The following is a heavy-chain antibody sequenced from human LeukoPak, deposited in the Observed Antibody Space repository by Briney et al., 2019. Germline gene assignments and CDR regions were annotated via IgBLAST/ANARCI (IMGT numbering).Heavy chain of an antibody. V-gene: IGHV1-2*02. Sequence: ASVKVSCKASGYTFTGYYMHWVRQAPGQGLEWMGWINPNSGGTNYAQKFQGRVTMTRDTSISTAYMELSRLRSDDTAVYYCARSWSGYSHSNYWGQGTLVTVSS. CDR3: ARSWSGYSHSNY. D-gene: IGHD3-3*01. CDR1: GYTFTGYY. CDR2: INPNSGGT. J-gene: IGHJ4*02.